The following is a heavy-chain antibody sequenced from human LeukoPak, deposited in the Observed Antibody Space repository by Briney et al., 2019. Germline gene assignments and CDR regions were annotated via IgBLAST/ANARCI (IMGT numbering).Heavy chain of an antibody. CDR2: MNPNSGNT. D-gene: IGHD6-19*01. J-gene: IGHJ3*02. Sequence: ASVKVSCKAFGYTFTSYDINWVRQATGQGLEWMGWMNPNSGNTGYAQKFQGRVTMTRNTSISTAYMELSSLRSEDTAVYYCASIYSSGWYGDAFDIWGQGTMVTVSS. CDR1: GYTFTSYD. V-gene: IGHV1-8*01. CDR3: ASIYSSGWYGDAFDI.